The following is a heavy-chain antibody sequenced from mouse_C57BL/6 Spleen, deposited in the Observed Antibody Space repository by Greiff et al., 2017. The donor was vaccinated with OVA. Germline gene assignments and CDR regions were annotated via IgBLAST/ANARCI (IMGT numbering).Heavy chain of an antibody. CDR1: GFTFSDYG. D-gene: IGHD6-1*01. Sequence: EVQVVESGGGLVKPGGSLKLSCAASGFTFSDYGMHWVRQAPEKGLEWVAYISSGSSTIYYADTVKGRFTISRDHAKNTLFLQMNSLRSEDTPIYYCAGASYAMDYWGQGTSVTVSS. CDR3: AGASYAMDY. V-gene: IGHV5-17*01. CDR2: ISSGSSTI. J-gene: IGHJ4*01.